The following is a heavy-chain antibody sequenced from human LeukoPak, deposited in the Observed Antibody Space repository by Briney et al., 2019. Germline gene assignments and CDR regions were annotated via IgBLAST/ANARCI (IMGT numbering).Heavy chain of an antibody. D-gene: IGHD3-16*01. CDR2: IYYSGST. Sequence: SETLSLTCTVPGGSISSYYWSWIRQPPGKGLEWIGYIYYSGSTNYNPSLKSRVTISVDTSKNQFSLKLSSVAAADTAVYYCARSTTGGVWGYYFDYWGQGTLVTVSS. CDR1: GGSISSYY. CDR3: ARSTTGGVWGYYFDY. V-gene: IGHV4-59*01. J-gene: IGHJ4*02.